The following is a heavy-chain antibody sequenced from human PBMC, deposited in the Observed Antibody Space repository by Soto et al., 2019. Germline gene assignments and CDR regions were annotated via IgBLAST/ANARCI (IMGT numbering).Heavy chain of an antibody. V-gene: IGHV4-39*01. CDR3: ARHQSHSSSYVDP. CDR1: GGSISSSSYY. Sequence: QLQLQESGPGLVKPSETLSLTCTVSGGSISSSSYYWGWIRQPPGKGLEWIGSIYYSGSTYYNPSLTTRATXSXAXXKTQFSLQLSSVTAADPAVYYCARHQSHSSSYVDPWGQGTLVTLSP. J-gene: IGHJ5*02. D-gene: IGHD6-13*01. CDR2: IYYSGST.